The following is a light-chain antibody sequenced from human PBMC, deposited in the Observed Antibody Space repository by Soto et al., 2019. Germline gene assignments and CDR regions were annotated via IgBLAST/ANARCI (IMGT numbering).Light chain of an antibody. J-gene: IGLJ1*01. CDR3: CSYAGSYTFYV. V-gene: IGLV2-11*01. CDR2: DVS. CDR1: SSDVGGYNY. Sequence: QSVLTHPRSVSGSPGQSVTISCTGTSSDVGGYNYVSWYQQQPGKAPKLMIYDVSKRPSGVPDRFSGSKSGNTASLTISGLQAEDEADYHCCSYAGSYTFYVFGTGTKLTVL.